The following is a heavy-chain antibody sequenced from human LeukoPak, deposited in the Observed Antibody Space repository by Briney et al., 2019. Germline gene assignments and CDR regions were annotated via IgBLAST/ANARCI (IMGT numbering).Heavy chain of an antibody. V-gene: IGHV3-20*03. CDR1: GFTFDDYG. J-gene: IGHJ6*03. D-gene: IGHD4-11*01. CDR2: INWNGGST. Sequence: GGSLRLSFAAAGFTFDDYGMSWVRQAPGKVLEWVSGINWNGGSTGYADSVKGRFTISRDNAKNSLYLQMNSLRAEDTALYYCARATVTTQSWYYYYYMDVWGKGTTVTVSS. CDR3: ARATVTTQSWYYYYYMDV.